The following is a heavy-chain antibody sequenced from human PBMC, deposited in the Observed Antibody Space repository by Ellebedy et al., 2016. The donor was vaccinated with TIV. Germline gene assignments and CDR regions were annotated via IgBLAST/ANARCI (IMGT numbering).Heavy chain of an antibody. CDR3: ARGRDDYNLQELDY. Sequence: PGGSLTLSCAASGFTFGHYDMHLVRQAPGKGLEWVAVIYYYAIDIYSVDFVKGRFTISRDNSKNTLYLQMNSLRAEDTAVYYCARGRDDYNLQELDYWGQGTLVTVSS. J-gene: IGHJ4*02. CDR1: GFTFGHYD. V-gene: IGHV3-33*01. CDR2: IYYYAIDI. D-gene: IGHD5-24*01.